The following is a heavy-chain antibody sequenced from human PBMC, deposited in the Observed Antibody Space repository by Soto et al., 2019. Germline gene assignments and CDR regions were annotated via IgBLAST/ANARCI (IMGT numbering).Heavy chain of an antibody. CDR3: ARWGYYDFWSGQPSPPDY. D-gene: IGHD3-3*01. CDR2: IYYSGST. Sequence: SETLSLSCTVSGGSVSSGSYYWSWIRQPPGKGLEWIGYIYYSGSTNYNPSLKSRVTISVDTSKNQFSLKLSSVTAADTAVYYCARWGYYDFWSGQPSPPDYWGQGTLVTVSS. J-gene: IGHJ4*02. CDR1: GGSVSSGSYY. V-gene: IGHV4-61*01.